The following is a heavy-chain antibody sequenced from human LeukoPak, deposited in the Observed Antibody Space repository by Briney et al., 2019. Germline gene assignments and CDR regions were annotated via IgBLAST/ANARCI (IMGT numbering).Heavy chain of an antibody. J-gene: IGHJ4*02. CDR2: ISGSGGST. CDR3: AKGGGGVVAH. CDR1: GFIFSSYA. D-gene: IGHD3-16*02. Sequence: PGGSLRLSCAASGFIFSSYAMSWVRQAPGKGLEGVSGISGSGGSTYYADSVRGRFTISRDNSKNTLYQQMNSLRAEDTAVYYCAKGGGGVVAHWGQGTLVTVSS. V-gene: IGHV3-23*01.